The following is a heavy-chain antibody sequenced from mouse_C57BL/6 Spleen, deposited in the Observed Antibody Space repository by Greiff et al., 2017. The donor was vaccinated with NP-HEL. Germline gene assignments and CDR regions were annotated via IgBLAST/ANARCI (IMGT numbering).Heavy chain of an antibody. D-gene: IGHD1-1*01. Sequence: QVQLQQSGPGLVAPSQSLSITCTVSGFSLTSYAISWVRQPPGKGLEWLGVIWTGGGTNYNSALKSRLSISKDNSKSQVFLKMNSLQTDDTARYYCARNNYGSSLYAMDYWGQGTSVTVSS. CDR2: IWTGGGT. CDR3: ARNNYGSSLYAMDY. J-gene: IGHJ4*01. CDR1: GFSLTSYA. V-gene: IGHV2-9-1*01.